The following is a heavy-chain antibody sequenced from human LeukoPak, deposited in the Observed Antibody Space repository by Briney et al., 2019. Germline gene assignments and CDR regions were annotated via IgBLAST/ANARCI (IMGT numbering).Heavy chain of an antibody. V-gene: IGHV4-34*01. CDR2: INHSGST. Sequence: PGGSLRLSCAASGFTVSSNYMSWVRQPPGKGLEWIGEINHSGSTNYNPSLKSRVTISVDTSKNQFSLKLSSVTAADTAVYYCARAPRGQWLPTGWFDPWGQGTLVTVSS. CDR1: GFTVSSNY. CDR3: ARAPRGQWLPTGWFDP. D-gene: IGHD6-19*01. J-gene: IGHJ5*02.